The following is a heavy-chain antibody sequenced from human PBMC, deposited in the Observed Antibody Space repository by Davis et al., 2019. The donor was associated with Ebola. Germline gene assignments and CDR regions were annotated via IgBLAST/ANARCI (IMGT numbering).Heavy chain of an antibody. CDR3: ARDGAEPYYYYGMDV. Sequence: SVKVPCKASGGTFSSYAISWVRQAPGQGLEWMGGIIPIFGTANYAQKFQGRVTITADESTSTAYMELSSLRSEDTAVYYCARDGAEPYYYYGMDVWGQGTTVTVSS. J-gene: IGHJ6*02. V-gene: IGHV1-69*13. CDR2: IIPIFGTA. CDR1: GGTFSSYA. D-gene: IGHD1-26*01.